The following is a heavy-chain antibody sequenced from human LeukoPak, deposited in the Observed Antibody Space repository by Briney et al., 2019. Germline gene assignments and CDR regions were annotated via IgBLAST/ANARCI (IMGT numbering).Heavy chain of an antibody. CDR1: GFTFSSYA. D-gene: IGHD3-10*01. Sequence: PGRSLRLSCAASGFTFSSYAMHWVRQAPRKGLEWVAVISYDGNIKYYTDSVKGRFTISRDNSKNTLYLQMNSLRAEDTAVYYCVRDRAPWGGALGGAKGMDVWGEGTTVTVSS. CDR3: VRDRAPWGGALGGAKGMDV. J-gene: IGHJ6*04. V-gene: IGHV3-30*04. CDR2: ISYDGNIK.